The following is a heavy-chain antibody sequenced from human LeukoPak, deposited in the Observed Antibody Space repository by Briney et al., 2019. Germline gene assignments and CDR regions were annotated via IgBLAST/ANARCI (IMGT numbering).Heavy chain of an antibody. D-gene: IGHD3-22*01. V-gene: IGHV1-69*06. CDR3: SSREGVYDSSGSPISEVDS. CDR1: GGTFTNSA. CDR2: IIPIFGTP. J-gene: IGHJ4*02. Sequence: SVKVSCKAPGGTFTNSAVTWVRQAPGQGLEWMGGIIPIFGTPTYPQKFQGRVTVVVDKITNTAYMDLSRLTSDDTAVYYCSSREGVYDSSGSPISEVDSWGQGTLVTVSS.